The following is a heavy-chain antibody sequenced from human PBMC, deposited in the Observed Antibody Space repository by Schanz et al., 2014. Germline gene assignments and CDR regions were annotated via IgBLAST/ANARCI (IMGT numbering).Heavy chain of an antibody. J-gene: IGHJ4*02. CDR1: GFTFSSYA. V-gene: IGHV3-30*04. CDR3: ARDGVAATTDFEY. Sequence: QVQLVESGGGVVQPGRSLRLSCAASGFTFSSYAVHWVRQAPDKGLVWVAVTSSDGSLKYYADSVKGRFTISRDNSRDTVYLQMTSLRADDTAVYYCARDGVAATTDFEYWGQGALVTVSS. D-gene: IGHD1-1*01. CDR2: TSSDGSLK.